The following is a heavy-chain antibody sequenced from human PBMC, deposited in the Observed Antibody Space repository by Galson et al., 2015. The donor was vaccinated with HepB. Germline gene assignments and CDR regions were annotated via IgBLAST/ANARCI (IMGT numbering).Heavy chain of an antibody. J-gene: IGHJ4*02. CDR1: GGSISSVNYY. CDR2: IHYSGYT. Sequence: TMSLTCTVSGGSISSVNYYWPWIRQHPVRGLEWIGFIHYSGYTYYNPSLTSRVTISVDMSKSQFSLKLTSVTAADTAVYYCAADYGDFDVFDYWGQGTLVTVSS. D-gene: IGHD4-17*01. V-gene: IGHV4-31*09. CDR3: AADYGDFDVFDY.